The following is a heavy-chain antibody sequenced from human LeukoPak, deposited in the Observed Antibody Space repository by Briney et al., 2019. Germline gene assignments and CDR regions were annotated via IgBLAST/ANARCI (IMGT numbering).Heavy chain of an antibody. Sequence: PGGSLRLSCAASGFTVSSNYMSWVRQAPGKGLEWVSVIYSGGSTYYADSVKGRFTISRDNAKNTLYLQMDSLRAEDAAIYYCARSIMYGDHGEDIWGQGTVVAVSS. D-gene: IGHD4-17*01. CDR3: ARSIMYGDHGEDI. V-gene: IGHV3-66*01. CDR1: GFTVSSNY. J-gene: IGHJ3*02. CDR2: IYSGGST.